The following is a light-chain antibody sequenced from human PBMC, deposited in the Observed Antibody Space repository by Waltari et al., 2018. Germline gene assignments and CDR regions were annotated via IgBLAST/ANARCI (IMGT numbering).Light chain of an antibody. CDR3: QTWGTGIPRV. Sequence: QLVLTQSPSASASLGASVKLACPPSSGHSSYALAWHQQQPEKGPRFLMKLNSDGSHTKGDEIPDRFSASSSGAERYLTISSLQSEDEADYYCQTWGTGIPRVFGGGTKVTVL. CDR1: SGHSSYA. J-gene: IGLJ3*02. V-gene: IGLV4-69*01. CDR2: LNSDGSH.